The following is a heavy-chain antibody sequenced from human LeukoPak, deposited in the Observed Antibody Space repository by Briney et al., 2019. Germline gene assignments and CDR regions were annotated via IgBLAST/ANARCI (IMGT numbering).Heavy chain of an antibody. J-gene: IGHJ6*02. Sequence: PQTLSLTCAVSGGSISSGGYSWSWIRQPPGKGLEWIGYIYHSGSTYYNPSLKSRVTISVDTSKNQFSLKLSSVTAADTAVYYCARATGTNYYYYGMDVWGQGTTVTVSS. CDR1: GGSISSGGYS. D-gene: IGHD1-7*01. V-gene: IGHV4-30-2*01. CDR2: IYHSGST. CDR3: ARATGTNYYYYGMDV.